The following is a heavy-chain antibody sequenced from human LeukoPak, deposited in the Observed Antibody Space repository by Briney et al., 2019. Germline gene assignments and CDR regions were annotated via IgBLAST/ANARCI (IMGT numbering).Heavy chain of an antibody. D-gene: IGHD2-2*01. Sequence: SVKVSCKASGGTFSSYAISWVRQAPGQGLEWMGGIIPIFGTANYAQKFQGRVTITADESTSTAYMELSSLRSEDTAVYYCARARYQLLPPTNYYYYMDVWGKGTAVTVSS. CDR2: IIPIFGTA. J-gene: IGHJ6*03. CDR3: ARARYQLLPPTNYYYYMDV. CDR1: GGTFSSYA. V-gene: IGHV1-69*01.